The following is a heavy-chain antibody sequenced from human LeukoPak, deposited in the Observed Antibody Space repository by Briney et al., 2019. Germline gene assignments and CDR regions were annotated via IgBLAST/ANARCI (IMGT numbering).Heavy chain of an antibody. CDR1: GGSISGDY. J-gene: IGHJ6*02. Sequence: SETLSLTCTVSGGSISGDYGSWIRQPPGKELEWIAYIYYNGISNYNPSLKSRVIISVDSSKNQFSLKLTSVTAADTAVYYCAKILTGTGPTMAVWGQGTTVTVSS. CDR2: IYYNGIS. CDR3: AKILTGTGPTMAV. V-gene: IGHV4-59*01. D-gene: IGHD1-20*01.